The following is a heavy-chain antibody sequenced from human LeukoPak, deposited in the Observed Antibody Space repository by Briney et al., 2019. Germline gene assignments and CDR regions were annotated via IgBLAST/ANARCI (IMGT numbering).Heavy chain of an antibody. Sequence: WIRQPPGKGLEWVGRIKSKTDGGTTDYAAPVKGRFTISRDDSKNTLYLQMNSLKTEDTAVYYCTTVLQGGYSYGYRYWGQGTLVTVSS. D-gene: IGHD5-18*01. V-gene: IGHV3-15*01. J-gene: IGHJ4*02. CDR3: TTVLQGGYSYGYRY. CDR2: IKSKTDGGTT.